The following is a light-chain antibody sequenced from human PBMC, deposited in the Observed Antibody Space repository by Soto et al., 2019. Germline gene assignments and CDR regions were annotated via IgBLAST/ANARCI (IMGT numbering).Light chain of an antibody. CDR3: QKYNNWPLYT. V-gene: IGKV3-15*01. CDR2: GAS. Sequence: EIVMTQSPATLSVSPGERATLSCRASQSVSSNLAWYQQKPGQAPRHLIYGASTRATGIPARFSGIGSGTEYTLPTSILQSEDFAVYYSQKYNNWPLYTFGQGTKLEIK. J-gene: IGKJ2*01. CDR1: QSVSSN.